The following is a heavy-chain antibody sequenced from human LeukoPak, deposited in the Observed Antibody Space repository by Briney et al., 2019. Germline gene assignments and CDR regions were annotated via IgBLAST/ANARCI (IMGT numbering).Heavy chain of an antibody. Sequence: GGSLRLSCAASGFTVSSNYMSWVRQAPGKGLEWVSVIYSGGSTYYADSVKGRFTISRDNSKNTLYLQMNSLRAEDTAVYYCARDPLDFWSGYGGGVGYWGQGTLVTVSS. D-gene: IGHD3-3*01. J-gene: IGHJ4*02. CDR2: IYSGGST. CDR3: ARDPLDFWSGYGGGVGY. V-gene: IGHV3-66*02. CDR1: GFTVSSNY.